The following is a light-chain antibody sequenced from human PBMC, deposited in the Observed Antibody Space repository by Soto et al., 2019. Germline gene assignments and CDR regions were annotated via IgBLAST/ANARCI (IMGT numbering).Light chain of an antibody. J-gene: IGKJ5*01. CDR3: QQYGSSPLT. Sequence: EIVLTQSPGTLSLSPGERATLSCRASQSVSSSYLAWYQQKPGQAPRLLIYGASIRATGIPDRFSGSGSGTDFTLTISRLEPEDVAVYYCQQYGSSPLTFGQGTRLEIK. CDR2: GAS. CDR1: QSVSSSY. V-gene: IGKV3-20*01.